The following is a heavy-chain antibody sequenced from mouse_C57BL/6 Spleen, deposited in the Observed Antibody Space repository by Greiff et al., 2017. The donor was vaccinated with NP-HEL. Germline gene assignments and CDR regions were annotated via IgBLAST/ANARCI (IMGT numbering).Heavy chain of an antibody. Sequence: QVQLQQPGAELVKPGASVKMSCKASGYTFTSYWITWVKQRPGQGLEWIGDIYPGSGSTNYNEKFKSKATLTVDTSSSTAYMLLSSLTSEDSAVYYCARKEDYLDGSSGDWYCDVWGTGTTVTVSS. V-gene: IGHV1-55*01. CDR2: IYPGSGST. J-gene: IGHJ1*03. CDR3: ARKEDYLDGSSGDWYCDV. CDR1: GYTFTSYW. D-gene: IGHD1-1*01.